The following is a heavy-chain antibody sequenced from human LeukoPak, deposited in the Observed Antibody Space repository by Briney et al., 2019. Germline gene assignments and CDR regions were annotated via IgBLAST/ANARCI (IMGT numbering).Heavy chain of an antibody. V-gene: IGHV3-33*06. CDR3: AKDSALPDIVVVPAAKGFDY. Sequence: PGGSLRLSCAASGFTFSSYGMHWVRQAPGKGLEWVAVIWYDGSNKYYADSVKGRFTISRGNSKNTLYLQMNSLSAEDTAVYYCAKDSALPDIVVVPAAKGFDYWGQGTLVTVSS. CDR2: IWYDGSNK. D-gene: IGHD2-2*01. CDR1: GFTFSSYG. J-gene: IGHJ4*02.